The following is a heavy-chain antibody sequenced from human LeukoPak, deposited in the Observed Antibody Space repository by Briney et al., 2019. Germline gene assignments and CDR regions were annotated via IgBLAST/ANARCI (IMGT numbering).Heavy chain of an antibody. Sequence: GGSLRLSCAASGFTFSSYSMNWVRQAPGKGLEWVSSISSSSSYIYYADSVKGRFTISRDNAKNSLYLQMNGLRAEDTAVYYCAKVVAATGPYYFDYWGQGTLVTVSS. V-gene: IGHV3-21*01. CDR1: GFTFSSYS. CDR3: AKVVAATGPYYFDY. CDR2: ISSSSSYI. D-gene: IGHD2-15*01. J-gene: IGHJ4*02.